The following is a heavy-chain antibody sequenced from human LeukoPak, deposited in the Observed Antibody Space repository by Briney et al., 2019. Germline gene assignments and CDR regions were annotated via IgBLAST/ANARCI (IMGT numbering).Heavy chain of an antibody. CDR2: IYHSGST. CDR1: GGSISSGGYS. CDR3: ARVVGPNVVPAAFNWFDP. V-gene: IGHV4-30-2*01. J-gene: IGHJ5*02. Sequence: SETLSLTCAVSGGSISSGGYSWSWLRQPPGKGLEWIGYIYHSGSTYYNPSLKSRVTISVDTSKNQFSLKLSSVTAADTAVYYCARVVGPNVVPAAFNWFDPWGQGTLVTVSS. D-gene: IGHD2-2*01.